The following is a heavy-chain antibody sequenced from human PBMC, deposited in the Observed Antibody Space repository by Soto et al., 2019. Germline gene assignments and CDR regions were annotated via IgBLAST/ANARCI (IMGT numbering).Heavy chain of an antibody. CDR3: AIDSSSCGEDY. D-gene: IGHD6-6*01. Sequence: QVQLVQSGAEVKKPGSSVKVSCKASGGTFSSYAISWVRQAPGQGLEWMGGIIPIFGTANYAQKFQGRVTITADKYRSTACVELSSQSSEDTAAYYCAIDSSSCGEDYWGQGTLVTVSS. CDR1: GGTFSSYA. J-gene: IGHJ4*02. V-gene: IGHV1-69*06. CDR2: IIPIFGTA.